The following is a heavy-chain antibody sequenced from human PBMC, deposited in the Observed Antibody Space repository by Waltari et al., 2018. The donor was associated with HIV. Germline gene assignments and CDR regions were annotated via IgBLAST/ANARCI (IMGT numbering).Heavy chain of an antibody. CDR3: ARAFSSGWYG. D-gene: IGHD6-19*01. CDR1: GYTFRTHW. V-gene: IGHV3-7*01. J-gene: IGHJ4*02. CDR2: IKQDGSEK. Sequence: EVQLVDCGAGLVQPGGSLRLSCADSGYTFRTHWISWVRQAPGKGLEWVANIKQDGSEKYYVDSVKGRFTISRDNAKNSLYLQMNSLRAEDTAVYYCARAFSSGWYGWGQGTLVTVSS.